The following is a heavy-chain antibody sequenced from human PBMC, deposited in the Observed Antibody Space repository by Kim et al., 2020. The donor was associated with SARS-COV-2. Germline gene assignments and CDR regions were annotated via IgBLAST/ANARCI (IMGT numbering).Heavy chain of an antibody. CDR3: ARDRRDVVVPAHYYGMDV. CDR1: GFTFSSYG. CDR2: IWYDGSNK. V-gene: IGHV3-33*01. Sequence: GGSLRLSCAASGFTFSSYGMHWVRQAPGKGLEWVAVIWYDGSNKYYADSVKGRFTISRDNSKNTLYLQMNSLRAEDTAVYYCARDRRDVVVPAHYYGMDVWGQGTTVTVSS. J-gene: IGHJ6*02. D-gene: IGHD2-2*01.